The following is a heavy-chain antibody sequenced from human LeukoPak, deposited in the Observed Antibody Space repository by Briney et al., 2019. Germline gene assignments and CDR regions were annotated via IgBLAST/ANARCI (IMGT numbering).Heavy chain of an antibody. D-gene: IGHD3-9*01. J-gene: IGHJ4*02. CDR2: ISVNGGST. Sequence: GGSLRLSCTASGFTFGSYGMSWVRQAPGKGLEWVSVISVNGGSTYYADSVKGRFTISRDNAKNSLYLQMNSLRAEDTAVYYCARDHYDILTGYLYFDYWGQGTLVTVSS. CDR3: ARDHYDILTGYLYFDY. V-gene: IGHV3-23*01. CDR1: GFTFGSYG.